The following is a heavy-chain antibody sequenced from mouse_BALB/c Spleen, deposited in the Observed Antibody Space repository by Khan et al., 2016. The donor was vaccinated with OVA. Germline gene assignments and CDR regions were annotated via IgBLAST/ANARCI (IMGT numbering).Heavy chain of an antibody. CDR2: INTYTGEP. CDR3: ARVGNYWYFDV. Sequence: QIQLVQSGPELKKPGETVKISCKASGYTFTNYGMNWVKQAPGKALKWMGWINTYTGEPTYAADFKGRFAFSLETSATTAFLQINNLKTEDTATYFCARVGNYWYFDVWGAGTTVTVSS. V-gene: IGHV9-3-1*01. CDR1: GYTFTNYG. D-gene: IGHD2-1*01. J-gene: IGHJ1*01.